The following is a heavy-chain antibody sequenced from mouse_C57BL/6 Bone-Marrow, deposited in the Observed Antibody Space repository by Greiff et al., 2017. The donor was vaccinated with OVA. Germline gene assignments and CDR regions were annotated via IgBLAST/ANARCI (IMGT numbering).Heavy chain of an antibody. CDR2: IDPSDSYT. V-gene: IGHV1-59*01. CDR1: GYTFTSYW. CDR3: ARRGGLWYFDV. Sequence: VQLQQPGAELVRPGTSVKLSCKASGYTFTSYWMHWVKQRPGQGLAWIGVIDPSDSYTNYNQKFKGKATLTVDTSSSTAYMQLSSLTSEDSAVYYCARRGGLWYFDVWGTGTTVTVSS. J-gene: IGHJ1*03.